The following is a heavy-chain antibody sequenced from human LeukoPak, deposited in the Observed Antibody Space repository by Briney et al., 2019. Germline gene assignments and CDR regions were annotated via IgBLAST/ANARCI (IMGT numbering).Heavy chain of an antibody. J-gene: IGHJ5*02. CDR3: AKMDYYDSSGFDP. Sequence: GGSLRLSCAASGFTFSSYGMHWVRQAPGKGLEWVAFIRYDGSNKYYADSVKGRFTISRDNSKNTLYLQMNSLRAEDTAVYYCAKMDYYDSSGFDPWGQGTLVTVSS. CDR1: GFTFSSYG. D-gene: IGHD3-22*01. CDR2: IRYDGSNK. V-gene: IGHV3-30*02.